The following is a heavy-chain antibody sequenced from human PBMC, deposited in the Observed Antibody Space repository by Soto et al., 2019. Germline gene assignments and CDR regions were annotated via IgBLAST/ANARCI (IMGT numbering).Heavy chain of an antibody. J-gene: IGHJ4*02. D-gene: IGHD6-19*01. V-gene: IGHV1-18*01. CDR3: ARRPHLADNVELDY. Sequence: QVQLVQSGAEVKKPGASVTVSCKASGYTFTNYGINWVRQAPGQGLEWMGWISAYSSHTNYAQKLQDRVTMTTDTSTGTAYMELRSLRSDDTAVYYCARRPHLADNVELDYWGQGTRVTVSS. CDR1: GYTFTNYG. CDR2: ISAYSSHT.